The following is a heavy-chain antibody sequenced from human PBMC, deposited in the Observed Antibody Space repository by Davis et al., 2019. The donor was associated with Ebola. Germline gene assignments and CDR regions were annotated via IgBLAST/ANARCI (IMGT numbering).Heavy chain of an antibody. CDR2: INPNSGGT. CDR1: GYTFTGYY. J-gene: IGHJ6*02. V-gene: IGHV1-2*04. Sequence: ASVKVSCKASGYTFTGYYMHWVRQAPGQGLEWMGWINPNSGGTNYAQKFQGWVTMTRDTSISTAYMELSSLRSEDTAVYYCASSRSGYLDYYYYYGMDVWGQGTTVTVSS. D-gene: IGHD5-12*01. CDR3: ASSRSGYLDYYYYYGMDV.